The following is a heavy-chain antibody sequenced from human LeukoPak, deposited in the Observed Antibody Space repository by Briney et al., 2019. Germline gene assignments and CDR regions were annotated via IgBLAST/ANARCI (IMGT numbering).Heavy chain of an antibody. CDR1: GFTFSSYG. CDR2: ISGSGGST. CDR3: ARDKYCSDDNCDGGSKFDY. V-gene: IGHV3-23*01. Sequence: GGTLRLSCAASGFTFSSYGMSWVRQAPGKGLEWVSAISGSGGSTYYADSVKGRFTISRDNSKNTLYLQMNSLRAEDTAVYYCARDKYCSDDNCDGGSKFDYWGQGTLVTVSS. D-gene: IGHD2-15*01. J-gene: IGHJ4*02.